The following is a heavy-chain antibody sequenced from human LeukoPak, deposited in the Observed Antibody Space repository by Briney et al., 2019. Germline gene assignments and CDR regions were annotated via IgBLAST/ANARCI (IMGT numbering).Heavy chain of an antibody. CDR2: VSYDGSNK. D-gene: IGHD3-9*01. J-gene: IGHJ4*02. Sequence: GRSLILSCAASGFTFSSYSMHWFRQDPGKGLEWVAVVSYDGSNKYYSDSVKGRFTISRDNSKNMLYLQMNSLRAEANAVYYCAREGPLRYFGCPDYWGPGTLVTVSS. CDR3: AREGPLRYFGCPDY. V-gene: IGHV3-30-3*01. CDR1: GFTFSSYS.